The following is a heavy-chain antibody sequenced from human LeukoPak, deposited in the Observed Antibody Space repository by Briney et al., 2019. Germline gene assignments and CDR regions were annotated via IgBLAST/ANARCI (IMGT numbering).Heavy chain of an antibody. CDR1: GGSISSYY. CDR2: IYYSGST. D-gene: IGHD5-12*01. Sequence: PSETLSLTRTVSGGSISSYYWSWIRQPPGKGLEWLGYIYYSGSTNYNPSLKSRVTISVDTSKNQFSLKLSSVTAADTAVYYCARDHRYSGYEYGGYYFDYWGQGTLVTVSS. V-gene: IGHV4-59*01. CDR3: ARDHRYSGYEYGGYYFDY. J-gene: IGHJ4*02.